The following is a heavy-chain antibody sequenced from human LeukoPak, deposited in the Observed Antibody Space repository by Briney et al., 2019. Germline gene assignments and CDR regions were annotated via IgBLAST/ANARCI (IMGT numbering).Heavy chain of an antibody. D-gene: IGHD2-2*01. J-gene: IGHJ5*02. CDR3: ARSPEDIVVVPAATNHNWFDP. Sequence: PSETLSLTCAVYGGSFSGYYWSWIRQPPGKGLEWIGEINHSGSTNYNPSLKSRVTISVDTSKNQFSLKLSSLTAAATPVYYFARSPEDIVVVPAATNHNWFDPWGQGTLVTVSS. CDR1: GGSFSGYY. CDR2: INHSGST. V-gene: IGHV4-34*01.